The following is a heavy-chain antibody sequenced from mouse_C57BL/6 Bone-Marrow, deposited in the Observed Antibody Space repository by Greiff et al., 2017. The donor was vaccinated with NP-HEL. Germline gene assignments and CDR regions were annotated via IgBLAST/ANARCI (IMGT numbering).Heavy chain of an antibody. CDR2: IRSGGST. CDR1: GFSLTSYG. CDR3: ARSRGRGYFDY. Sequence: VQLQQSGPGLVQPSQSLTITCTASGFSLTSYGVHWVRQSPGKGLEWLGLIRSGGSTDYNAASISRQSICKDNSKSHVFFKMNNLQADDTAIYCGARSRGRGYFDYGDQGTALTVSS. J-gene: IGHJ2*01. V-gene: IGHV2-2*01. D-gene: IGHD3-1*01.